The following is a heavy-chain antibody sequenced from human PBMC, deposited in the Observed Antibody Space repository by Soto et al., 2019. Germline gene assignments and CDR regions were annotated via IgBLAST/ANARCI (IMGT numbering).Heavy chain of an antibody. J-gene: IGHJ4*02. CDR2: ISGSGGST. V-gene: IGHV3-23*01. CDR1: GFTFSSYA. CDR3: AKVNVHYDFWSGYYYFDY. D-gene: IGHD3-3*01. Sequence: GGSLRLSCAASGFTFSSYAMSWVRQAPGKGLEWVSAISGSGGSTYYADSVKGRFTISRDNSKNTLYLQMYSLRAEDTAVYYCAKVNVHYDFWSGYYYFDYWGQGTLVTVSS.